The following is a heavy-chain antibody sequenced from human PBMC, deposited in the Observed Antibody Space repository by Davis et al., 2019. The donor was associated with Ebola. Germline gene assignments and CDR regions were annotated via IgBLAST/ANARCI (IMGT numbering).Heavy chain of an antibody. CDR2: TYYNSKWYH. CDR1: GDSVPSGG. D-gene: IGHD5-18*01. Sequence: HPQTLSLTRAISGDSVPSGGWNWIRQSPSRGLEWLGRTYYNSKWYHDYAVSVQSRLTINPDTSKNQFSLQLNSVTPEDTALYYCARGWLRGGMDVWGEGTTVTVSS. V-gene: IGHV6-1*01. CDR3: ARGWLRGGMDV. J-gene: IGHJ6*04.